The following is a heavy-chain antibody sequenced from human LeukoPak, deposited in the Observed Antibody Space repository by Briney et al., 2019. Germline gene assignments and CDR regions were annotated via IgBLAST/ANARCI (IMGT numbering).Heavy chain of an antibody. Sequence: SETLSLTCSVSGGSLSTYCWSWIRQPPGKGLEWIGNIYYSGSTNYNSSLNSRVTISIDTSKNQFSLRLSSVTAADTAIYYCARGLSCTWYGHAYDIWGQGTMGTVSS. V-gene: IGHV4-59*01. CDR1: GGSLSTYC. CDR2: IYYSGST. J-gene: IGHJ3*02. CDR3: ARGLSCTWYGHAYDI. D-gene: IGHD6-13*01.